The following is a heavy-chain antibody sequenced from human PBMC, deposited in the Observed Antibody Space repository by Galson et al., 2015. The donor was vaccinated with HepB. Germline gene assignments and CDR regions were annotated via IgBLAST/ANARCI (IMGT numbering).Heavy chain of an antibody. Sequence: SLRLSCAASGFDFTIHTMNWVRQPPGKGLEWISYISNSGNLVFYADSVKGRFTISRDNVKNSLYLHMNSLRDADTAVYYCARGSHSTDLFDFWGQGTPVTVSS. V-gene: IGHV3-48*02. CDR1: GFDFTIHT. CDR2: ISNSGNLV. D-gene: IGHD6-19*01. CDR3: ARGSHSTDLFDF. J-gene: IGHJ4*02.